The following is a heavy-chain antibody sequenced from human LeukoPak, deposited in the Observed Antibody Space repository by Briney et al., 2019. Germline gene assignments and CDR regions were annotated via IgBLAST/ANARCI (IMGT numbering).Heavy chain of an antibody. D-gene: IGHD4-17*01. CDR2: INPNSGGT. V-gene: IGHV1-2*02. CDR1: GYTFTGYY. Sequence: WASVKVSCKASGYTFTGYYMHWVRQAPGQGLEWMGWINPNSGGTNYAQKFQGRVTMTRDTSISTAYMELSRLRSDDTAVYYCVRGAYGDYEESDYWGQGTLVTVSS. CDR3: VRGAYGDYEESDY. J-gene: IGHJ4*02.